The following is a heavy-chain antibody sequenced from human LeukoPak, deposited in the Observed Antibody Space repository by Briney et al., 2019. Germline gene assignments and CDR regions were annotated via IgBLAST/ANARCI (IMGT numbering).Heavy chain of an antibody. CDR2: IYHSGST. D-gene: IGHD6-19*01. V-gene: IGHV4-4*02. Sequence: SGTLSLTCAVSGGSISSDSWWSWVRQPPGKGLEWIGEIYHSGSTNYNPSLKSRVTISVDKSNNQFSLKLSSVTAADTAVYYCARHEQWLIRFNHWGQGTLVTVSS. CDR3: ARHEQWLIRFNH. CDR1: GGSISSDSW. J-gene: IGHJ4*02.